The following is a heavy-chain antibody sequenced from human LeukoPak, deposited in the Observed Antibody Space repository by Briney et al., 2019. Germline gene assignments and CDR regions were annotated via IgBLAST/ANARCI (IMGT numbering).Heavy chain of an antibody. J-gene: IGHJ3*02. V-gene: IGHV4-34*01. CDR2: INHSGST. CDR1: GGSFSGYY. Sequence: KPSETLSLTCAVYGGSFSGYYWSWIRQPPGKGLEWIGEINHSGSTNYNPSLKSRVTISVDTSKNQFSLKLSSVTAADTAVYYCARARGWPDAFDIWGQGTMVTVSS. CDR3: ARARGWPDAFDI. D-gene: IGHD6-19*01.